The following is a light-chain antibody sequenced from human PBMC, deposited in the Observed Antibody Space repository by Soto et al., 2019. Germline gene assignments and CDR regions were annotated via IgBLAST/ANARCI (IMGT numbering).Light chain of an antibody. J-gene: IGKJ1*01. V-gene: IGKV1-6*01. CDR2: GAS. CDR1: QGIINE. CDR3: LQDYTYPWT. Sequence: IERTQSPSSLSASVGDRVTITCRASQGIINELGWYQQRPGKAPKVLIYGASNLQSGVPSRFSGSASGTDFTLTISSLQPEDFATYYCLQDYTYPWTFGQGTKVDIK.